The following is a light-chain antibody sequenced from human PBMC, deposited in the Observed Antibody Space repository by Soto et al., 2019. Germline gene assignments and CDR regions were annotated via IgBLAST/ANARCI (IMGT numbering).Light chain of an antibody. Sequence: QSALTQPASVSGSPGQSITISCTGTSSDVGSYNLVSWYQQHPGKAPKLMIYEGSKRPSGVSNRFPGSKSGNTASLTISGLQAEDEADYYCCSYAGSRYVFGTGTKLTVL. CDR1: SSDVGSYNL. V-gene: IGLV2-23*01. CDR2: EGS. J-gene: IGLJ1*01. CDR3: CSYAGSRYV.